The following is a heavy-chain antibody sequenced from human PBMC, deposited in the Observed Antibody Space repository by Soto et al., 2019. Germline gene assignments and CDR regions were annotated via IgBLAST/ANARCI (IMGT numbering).Heavy chain of an antibody. CDR1: GFTFSSYA. CDR3: AKGPRSWEQQLFDYFPFIRRFDI. J-gene: IGHJ3*02. CDR2: ISGSGGST. Sequence: GGSLRLSCAASGFTFSSYAMSWVRQAPGKGLEWVSAISGSGGSTYYADSVKGRFTISRDNSKNTLYLQMNSLRAEDTAVYYCAKGPRSWEQQLFDYFPFIRRFDIWGQGTMVTVSS. D-gene: IGHD6-13*01. V-gene: IGHV3-23*01.